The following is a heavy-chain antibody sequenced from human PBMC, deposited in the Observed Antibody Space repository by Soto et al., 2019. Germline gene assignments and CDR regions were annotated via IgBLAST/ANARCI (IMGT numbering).Heavy chain of an antibody. CDR3: ARDPPLSMIVVVGADDY. V-gene: IGHV3-23*01. Sequence: DVRLLESGGNLVQPGGSLRLSCVASGFTFSKFAMNWVRQAPGKGLEWVSAISNSFSDGNTHYADSVKGRFTISRDNDKNSLYLQMDSLRAEDTAVYYCARDPPLSMIVVVGADDYWGQGTLVTVSS. D-gene: IGHD3-22*01. CDR2: ISNSFSDGNT. CDR1: GFTFSKFA. J-gene: IGHJ4*02.